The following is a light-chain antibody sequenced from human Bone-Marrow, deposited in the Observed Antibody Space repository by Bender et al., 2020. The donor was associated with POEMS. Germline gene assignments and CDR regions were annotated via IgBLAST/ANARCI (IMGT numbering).Light chain of an antibody. CDR1: RIDVGAYHF. J-gene: IGLJ1*01. Sequence: QSALTQPASVSGSLGQSITISCTGTRIDVGAYHFVSWYQQYPGKVPKLIIYDVDNRPSGVSDRFSGSKSANTASLTISGLQAEDEADYYCSSYTTSSTYVFGTGTKVTVL. CDR2: DVD. CDR3: SSYTTSSTYV. V-gene: IGLV2-14*01.